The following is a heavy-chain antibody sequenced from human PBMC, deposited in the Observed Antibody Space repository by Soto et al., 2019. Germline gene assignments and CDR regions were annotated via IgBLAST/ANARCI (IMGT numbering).Heavy chain of an antibody. CDR2: ISSSGTTI. CDR1: GFTFSDYY. D-gene: IGHD3-10*01. J-gene: IGHJ6*02. CDR3: ARGFDLQYGMDV. V-gene: IGHV3-11*04. Sequence: GGSLRLSCAASGFTFSDYYMSWIRQAPGKGLEWVSYISSSGTTIFYADPVKGRFTISRDNTKNSLYLQMNSLRDEGTAVYYCARGFDLQYGMDVWGQGTTVTVSS.